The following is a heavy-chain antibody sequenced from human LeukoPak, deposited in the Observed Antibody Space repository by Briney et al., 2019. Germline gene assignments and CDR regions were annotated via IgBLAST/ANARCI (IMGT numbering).Heavy chain of an antibody. Sequence: ASVKVSCKASGYTFTSYGISWVRQAPGQGLKWMGWISAYNGNTNYAQKLQGRVTMTTDTSTSTAYMELRSLRSDDTAVYYCARAGDWEPLRSLFGWFDPWGQGTLVTVSS. CDR2: ISAYNGNT. D-gene: IGHD1-26*01. CDR3: ARAGDWEPLRSLFGWFDP. J-gene: IGHJ5*02. CDR1: GYTFTSYG. V-gene: IGHV1-18*01.